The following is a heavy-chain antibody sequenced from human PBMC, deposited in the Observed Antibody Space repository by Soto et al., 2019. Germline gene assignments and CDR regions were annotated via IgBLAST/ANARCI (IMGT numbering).Heavy chain of an antibody. Sequence: PGGSLRLSCAASGFTFSSYAMSWVRQAPGKGLEWVSAISGSGGSTYYADSVKGRFTISRDNSKNTLYLQMNSLRAEDTAVYYCAKPQQWLDWTRYYGMDVWGQGTTVTVSS. CDR3: AKPQQWLDWTRYYGMDV. CDR1: GFTFSSYA. V-gene: IGHV3-23*01. CDR2: ISGSGGST. D-gene: IGHD6-19*01. J-gene: IGHJ6*02.